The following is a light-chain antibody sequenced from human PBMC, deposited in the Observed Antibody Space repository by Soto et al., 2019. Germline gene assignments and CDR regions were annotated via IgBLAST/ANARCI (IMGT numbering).Light chain of an antibody. CDR3: QQSYSTPIT. CDR1: QSISTF. V-gene: IGKV1-39*01. Sequence: DIQMTQSPSSLSASVGDRVSITCRASQSISTFLNWYRQKPGKAPNLLIYTAFSLHSGVPSRFSGSGSGTDFTLTISSLQPEDFATYYCQQSYSTPITFGQGTRLEIK. J-gene: IGKJ5*01. CDR2: TAF.